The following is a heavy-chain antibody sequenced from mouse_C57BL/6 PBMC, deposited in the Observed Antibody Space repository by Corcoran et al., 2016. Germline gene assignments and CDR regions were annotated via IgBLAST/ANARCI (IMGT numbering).Heavy chain of an antibody. CDR3: ARDDGYSFAY. CDR1: GYPFTNYY. CDR2: IYPGSGNT. Sequence: QVKLKQSGAELVRPGASVKLSCKASGYPFTNYYINWVKQRPGQGLEWIARIYPGSGNTYYNEKFKGKATLTAAKSCSTAYMQLSSLTSEDSAVYFCARDDGYSFAYLCQGTLVAVSA. V-gene: IGHV1-76*01. J-gene: IGHJ3*01. D-gene: IGHD2-3*01.